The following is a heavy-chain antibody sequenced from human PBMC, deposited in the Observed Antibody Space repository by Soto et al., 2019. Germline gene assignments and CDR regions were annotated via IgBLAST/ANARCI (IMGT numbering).Heavy chain of an antibody. CDR3: ARANSSSWYFQYGMDV. V-gene: IGHV1-69*02. Sequence: QVQLVQSGAEVKKPGSSVKVSCKASGGTFSSYTISWVRQAPGQGLEWMGRIIPILGIANYAQKFQGRVTITXXKXTXXAYMELSSLRSEDTAVYYCARANSSSWYFQYGMDVWGQGTTVTVSS. J-gene: IGHJ6*02. D-gene: IGHD6-13*01. CDR1: GGTFSSYT. CDR2: IIPILGIA.